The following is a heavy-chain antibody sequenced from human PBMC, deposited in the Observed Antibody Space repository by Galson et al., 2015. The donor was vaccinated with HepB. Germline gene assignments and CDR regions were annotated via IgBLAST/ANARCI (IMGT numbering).Heavy chain of an antibody. Sequence: QSGAEVKKPGESLKISCKGSGYSFTSYWIGWVRQMPGKGLEWMGIIYPGDSDTRYSPSFQGQVTISADKSISTAYLQWSSLKASDTAVYYCARHGAVAGTEATGLDYWGQGTLVTVSS. D-gene: IGHD6-19*01. CDR3: ARHGAVAGTEATGLDY. CDR1: GYSFTSYW. CDR2: IYPGDSDT. J-gene: IGHJ4*02. V-gene: IGHV5-51*01.